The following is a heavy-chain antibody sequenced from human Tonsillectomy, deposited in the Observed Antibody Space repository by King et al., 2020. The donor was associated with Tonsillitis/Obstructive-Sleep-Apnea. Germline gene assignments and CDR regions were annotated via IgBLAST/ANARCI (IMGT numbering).Heavy chain of an antibody. Sequence: VQLVESGGGVVQPGRSLRLSCAASGFTFSHYPMHWVRQAPGKGLEWVAVVSYDGTNKYYADSVKGRFTISRDNSNNTLSLQMDSLRVEDTATYYCARDLVRYGDYAFKCFQSWGQGTLVIVSS. CDR2: VSYDGTNK. J-gene: IGHJ1*01. V-gene: IGHV3-30*01. CDR1: GFTFSHYP. D-gene: IGHD4-17*01. CDR3: ARDLVRYGDYAFKCFQS.